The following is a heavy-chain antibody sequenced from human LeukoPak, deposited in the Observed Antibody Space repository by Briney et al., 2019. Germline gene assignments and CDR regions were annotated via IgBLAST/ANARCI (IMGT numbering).Heavy chain of an antibody. CDR2: IYYSGST. Sequence: SETLSLTCTVSGGSISSSYWSWIRQPPGKGPEWIGYIYYSGSTNYNPSLKSRVTISVDTSKNQFSLKLSSVTAADTAVYYCARLTGYSSSWNLIDYWGQGTLVTVSS. CDR1: GGSISSSY. CDR3: ARLTGYSSSWNLIDY. V-gene: IGHV4-59*12. J-gene: IGHJ4*02. D-gene: IGHD6-13*01.